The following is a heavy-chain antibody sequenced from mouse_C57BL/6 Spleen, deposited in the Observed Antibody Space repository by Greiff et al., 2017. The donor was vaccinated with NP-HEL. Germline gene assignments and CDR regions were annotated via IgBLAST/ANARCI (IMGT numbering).Heavy chain of an antibody. Sequence: QVQLQQSGAELVRPGASVKLSCKASGYTFTDYYINWVKQRPGQGLEWIARIYPGSGNTYYNEKFKGKATLTAEKSSSTAYMQLSSLTSEDSAVYFCAREGITTVVRAMDYWGQGTSVTVSS. J-gene: IGHJ4*01. D-gene: IGHD1-1*01. V-gene: IGHV1-76*01. CDR2: IYPGSGNT. CDR3: AREGITTVVRAMDY. CDR1: GYTFTDYY.